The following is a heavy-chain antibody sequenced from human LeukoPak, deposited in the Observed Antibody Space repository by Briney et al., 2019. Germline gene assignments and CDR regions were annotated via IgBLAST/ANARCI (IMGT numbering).Heavy chain of an antibody. CDR1: GGSISSYS. D-gene: IGHD4-17*01. CDR3: ARGRHEYGSFDY. CDR2: IYTSGST. J-gene: IGHJ4*02. V-gene: IGHV4-4*07. Sequence: SETLSLTCTVSGGSISSYSWSWIRQPAGKGLEWIGRIYTSGSTNYNPSLKSRIIMSVDTSKNQFSLKLSSVTAADTAVYYCARGRHEYGSFDYWGQGTLVTVSS.